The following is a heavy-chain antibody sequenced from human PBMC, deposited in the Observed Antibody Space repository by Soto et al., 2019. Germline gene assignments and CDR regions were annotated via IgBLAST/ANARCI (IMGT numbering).Heavy chain of an antibody. CDR2: EYSGST. CDR3: GKYTRDGGGRGH. V-gene: IGHV4-59*08. Sequence: QVQLQESGPGLVKPSETLSLTCTVSGASISRDHWNWIRQPPGKGLEWIGEYSGSTNYNPSLKSRVTKSGNTSKNPFPLKLGSGTAADTAGYFWGKYTRDGGGRGHWGQGTLVTVSS. D-gene: IGHD3-16*01. CDR1: GASISRDH. J-gene: IGHJ4*02.